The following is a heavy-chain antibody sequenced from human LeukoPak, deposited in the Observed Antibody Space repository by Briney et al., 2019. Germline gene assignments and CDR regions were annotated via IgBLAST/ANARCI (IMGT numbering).Heavy chain of an antibody. V-gene: IGHV3-23*01. CDR2: VSPPGGGT. CDR1: GFTFSNHG. D-gene: IGHD3-22*01. J-gene: IGHJ3*02. CDR3: ASRDYYDSSGYYDAFDI. Sequence: GGSLRLSCAASGFTFSNHGMNWVRQAPGKGLEWLSGVSPPGGGTYYADSVKGRFTISRDNSKNTLYLQMNSLRAEDTAVYYCASRDYYDSSGYYDAFDIWGQGTMVTVSS.